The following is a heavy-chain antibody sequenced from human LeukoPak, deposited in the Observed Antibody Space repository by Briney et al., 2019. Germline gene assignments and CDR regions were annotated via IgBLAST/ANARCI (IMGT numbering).Heavy chain of an antibody. J-gene: IGHJ4*02. D-gene: IGHD5-18*01. CDR3: ARDRGSRRYNNGYSEY. V-gene: IGHV3-21*01. CDR1: GFTLSSYT. Sequence: RGCLRLSCAASGFTLSSYTINWVRQAPGKGLGWVSSISRSGSYIYYADSVKGRSTVSRDNDKNTLYLQMNSLRAEDTAVYYCARDRGSRRYNNGYSEYWGQGTLVTVSS. CDR2: ISRSGSYI.